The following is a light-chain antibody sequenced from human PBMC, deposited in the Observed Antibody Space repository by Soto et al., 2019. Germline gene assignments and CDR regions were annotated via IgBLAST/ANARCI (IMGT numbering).Light chain of an antibody. J-gene: IGKJ1*01. Sequence: EIVLTQSPSTLSLSPGERATLSCRASQSVSSYLAWYQQKPGQAPRLLIYDASNRATGIPARFSGSWSGTDFTFTISSLEPEDFAVYYCQQRSNPWTFGQGTKVDIK. CDR1: QSVSSY. V-gene: IGKV3-11*01. CDR2: DAS. CDR3: QQRSNPWT.